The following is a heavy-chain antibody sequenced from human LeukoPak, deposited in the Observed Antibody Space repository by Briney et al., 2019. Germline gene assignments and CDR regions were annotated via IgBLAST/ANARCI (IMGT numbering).Heavy chain of an antibody. J-gene: IGHJ3*02. D-gene: IGHD3-22*01. CDR2: TYYRSKWYN. V-gene: IGHV6-1*01. CDR1: GDSVSSNSAA. Sequence: SQTLSLTCAISGDSVSSNSAAWNWIRQSPSRGLERLGRTYYRSKWYNDYAVSVKSRITINPDTSKNQFSLQLNSVTPEDTAVYFCVRGLVGNTYYYDSSGDDAFDIWGQGTMVTVSS. CDR3: VRGLVGNTYYYDSSGDDAFDI.